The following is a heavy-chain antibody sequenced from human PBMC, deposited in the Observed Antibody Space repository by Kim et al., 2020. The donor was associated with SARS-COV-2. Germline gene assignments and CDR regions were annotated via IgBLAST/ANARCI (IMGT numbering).Heavy chain of an antibody. J-gene: IGHJ4*02. D-gene: IGHD6-13*01. CDR3: ARDAGYSSSWPKGYFDY. CDR2: IYYSGST. CDR1: GGSISSGGYY. Sequence: SETLSLTCTVSGGSISSGGYYWSWIRQHPGKGLEWIGYIYYSGSTYYNPSLKSRVTISVDTSKNQFSLKLSSVTAADTAVYYCARDAGYSSSWPKGYFDYWGQGTLVPVSS. V-gene: IGHV4-31*03.